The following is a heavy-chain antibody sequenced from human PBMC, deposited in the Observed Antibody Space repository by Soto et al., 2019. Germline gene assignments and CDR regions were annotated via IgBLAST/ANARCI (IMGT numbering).Heavy chain of an antibody. Sequence: ASVKGSCKASGYTFTKYGISWVRMAHGQGLDWMGWISAYNGNTNYAQKFQGRVTMTTDTSTSTAYMELRSLRSDDTAVYYCARAKTCSAGSCYDLNYWGQGALVTVSS. V-gene: IGHV1-18*01. CDR2: ISAYNGNT. J-gene: IGHJ4*02. D-gene: IGHD2-15*01. CDR3: ARAKTCSAGSCYDLNY. CDR1: GYTFTKYG.